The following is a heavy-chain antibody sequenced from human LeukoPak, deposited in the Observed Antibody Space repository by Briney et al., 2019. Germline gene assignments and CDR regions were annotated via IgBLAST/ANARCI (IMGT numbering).Heavy chain of an antibody. CDR3: AKEGAYCGGDCYLDAFDI. CDR1: GFTFSSYA. V-gene: IGHV3-23*01. CDR2: ISGSGGST. J-gene: IGHJ3*02. D-gene: IGHD2-21*02. Sequence: GGSLRLSCAASGFTFSSYAMSWVRQAPGKGLEWVSAISGSGGSTYYADSVKGRFTISRDNSKSTLYLQMNSLRAEDTAVYYCAKEGAYCGGDCYLDAFDIWGQGTMVTVSS.